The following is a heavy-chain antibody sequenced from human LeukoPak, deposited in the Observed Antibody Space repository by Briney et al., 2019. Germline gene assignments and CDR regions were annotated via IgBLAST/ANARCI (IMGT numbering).Heavy chain of an antibody. Sequence: SETLALTCTVSGDSISSYYWSWIRQPAGKGLEWIGRIYTSGSTNYNPSLKSRVTMSVDTSKNQFSLKLRSVTVADTAVYYCARGRFSYGGYFDYWGQGTLVTVSS. CDR2: IYTSGST. V-gene: IGHV4-4*07. D-gene: IGHD5-18*01. CDR1: GDSISSYY. J-gene: IGHJ4*02. CDR3: ARGRFSYGGYFDY.